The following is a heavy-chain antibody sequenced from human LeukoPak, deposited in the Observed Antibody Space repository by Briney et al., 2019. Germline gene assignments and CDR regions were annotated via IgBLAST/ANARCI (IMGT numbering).Heavy chain of an antibody. Sequence: GGSLRLSCAASGFTFSSYAMSWVRQAPGKGLEWVSAISGSGGSTYYADSVKGRFTISRDNAKNSLYLQMNSLRAEDTAVYYCAREDIVVVPAATEYYYYYMDVWGKGTTVTVSS. V-gene: IGHV3-23*01. D-gene: IGHD2-2*01. J-gene: IGHJ6*03. CDR3: AREDIVVVPAATEYYYYYMDV. CDR2: ISGSGGST. CDR1: GFTFSSYA.